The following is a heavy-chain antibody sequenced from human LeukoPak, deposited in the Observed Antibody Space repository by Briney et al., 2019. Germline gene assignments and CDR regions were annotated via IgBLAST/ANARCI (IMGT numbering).Heavy chain of an antibody. CDR1: GFTFSSYS. V-gene: IGHV3-21*01. J-gene: IGHJ4*02. CDR3: ARTVVRLQLRSWVPFDY. D-gene: IGHD5-24*01. CDR2: ISSSSSYI. Sequence: GGSLRLSCAASGFTFSSYSMNWVRQAPGKGLEWVSSISSSSSYIYYADSVKGRFTISRDNAKNSLYLQVNSLRAEDTAVYYCARTVVRLQLRSWVPFDYWGQGTLVTVSS.